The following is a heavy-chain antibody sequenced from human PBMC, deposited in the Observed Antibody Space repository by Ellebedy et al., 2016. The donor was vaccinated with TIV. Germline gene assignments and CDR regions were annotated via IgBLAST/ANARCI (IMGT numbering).Heavy chain of an antibody. J-gene: IGHJ4*02. Sequence: GESLKISCKGSGYSFTSYWISWVRQMPGKGLEWMGRIVPSDSYTNYSPSFQGHVTISADKSISTAYLQWSSLKASDTAMYYCARSPGFPVAGTAGFPKSRPNFDYWGQGTLVTVSS. CDR2: IVPSDSYT. CDR3: ARSPGFPVAGTAGFPKSRPNFDY. CDR1: GYSFTSYW. D-gene: IGHD6-19*01. V-gene: IGHV5-10-1*01.